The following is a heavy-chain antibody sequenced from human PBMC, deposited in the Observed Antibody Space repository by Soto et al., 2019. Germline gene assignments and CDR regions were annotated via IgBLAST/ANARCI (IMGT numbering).Heavy chain of an antibody. D-gene: IGHD6-13*01. J-gene: IGHJ5*02. CDR2: IYYSGST. V-gene: IGHV4-31*03. CDR1: GGSISSGGYY. Sequence: SETLSLTCTVSGGSISSGGYYWSWIRQHPGKGLEWIGYIYYSGSTYYNPSLKSRVTISVDTSKNQFSLKLSSVTAADTAVYYCARDRKQLVPGWFDPWGQGTLVTVS. CDR3: ARDRKQLVPGWFDP.